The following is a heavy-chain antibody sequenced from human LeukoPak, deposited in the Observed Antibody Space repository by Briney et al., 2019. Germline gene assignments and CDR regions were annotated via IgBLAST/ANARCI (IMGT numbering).Heavy chain of an antibody. D-gene: IGHD5-18*01. CDR1: GFTFSDYY. CDR3: ARDRDVDTAMVLFDP. CDR2: ISSSGSTI. V-gene: IGHV3-11*01. Sequence: GGSLRLSCAASGFTFSDYYMSWIRQAPGKGLEWVSYISSSGSTIYYADSVKGRFTISRDNAKNSLCLQMNSLRAEDTAVYYCARDRDVDTAMVLFDPWGQGTLVTVSS. J-gene: IGHJ5*02.